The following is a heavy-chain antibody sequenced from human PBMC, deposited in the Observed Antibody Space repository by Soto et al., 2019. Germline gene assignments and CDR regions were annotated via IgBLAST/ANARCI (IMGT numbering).Heavy chain of an antibody. Sequence: EVQLVESGGGLVQPGRSLRLSCAASGFTFDDYAMHWVQQAPGKGLEWVSGISWNSGSIGYADSVKGRFTISRDNAKNSLYLQMNSLRAEDTALYYCAKDIGDYAFDPWGQGTLVTVSS. D-gene: IGHD4-17*01. CDR2: ISWNSGSI. J-gene: IGHJ5*02. CDR3: AKDIGDYAFDP. V-gene: IGHV3-9*01. CDR1: GFTFDDYA.